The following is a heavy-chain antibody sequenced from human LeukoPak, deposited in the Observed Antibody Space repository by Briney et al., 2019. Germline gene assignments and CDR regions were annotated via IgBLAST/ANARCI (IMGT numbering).Heavy chain of an antibody. CDR2: INSDGSST. D-gene: IGHD4-17*01. Sequence: PGGSLRLSCAASGFTFRNYWTHWVRQAPGKGLVWVSRINSDGSSTSYADSVKGRFTISRDNAKNTLYLQMNSLRAEDTAMYYCTRGDYGAYGYDAFDIWGQGTMVTVSS. CDR1: GFTFRNYW. V-gene: IGHV3-74*01. CDR3: TRGDYGAYGYDAFDI. J-gene: IGHJ3*02.